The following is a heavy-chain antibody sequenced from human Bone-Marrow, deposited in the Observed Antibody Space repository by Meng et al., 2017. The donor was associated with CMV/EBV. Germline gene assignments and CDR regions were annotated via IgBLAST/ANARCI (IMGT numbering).Heavy chain of an antibody. D-gene: IGHD2-15*01. CDR2: VNDSGST. CDR1: SGSFSGYY. CDR3: ARGFRLLPVH. J-gene: IGHJ4*02. Sequence: GSLRLSCAVYSGSFSGYYWSWIRQPPGEGLEWIGDVNDSGSTNYNPSLKSRVTISVDTSKNQFALKVNSVTAADTARYYCARGFRLLPVHWGQGLLVTVYS. V-gene: IGHV4-34*01.